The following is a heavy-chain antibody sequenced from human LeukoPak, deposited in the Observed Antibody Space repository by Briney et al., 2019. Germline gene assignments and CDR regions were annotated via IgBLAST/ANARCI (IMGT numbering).Heavy chain of an antibody. D-gene: IGHD3-22*01. CDR2: IYYSGST. CDR3: AREPVYDSSGYRADAFDI. CDR1: GVSISSYY. V-gene: IGHV4-59*01. Sequence: SETLSLTCTVSGVSISSYYWSWIRQPPGKGLEWIGYIYYSGSTNYNPSLKSRVTISVDTSKNQFSLKLSSVTAADTAVYYCAREPVYDSSGYRADAFDIWGQGTMVTVSS. J-gene: IGHJ3*02.